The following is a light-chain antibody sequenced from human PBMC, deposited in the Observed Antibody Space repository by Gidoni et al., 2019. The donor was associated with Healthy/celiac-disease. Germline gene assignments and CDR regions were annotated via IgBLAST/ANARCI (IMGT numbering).Light chain of an antibody. CDR3: QQYNNWPRT. CDR2: GAS. CDR1: QSVNSN. Sequence: EIVITQSTATLSVSPGARATLSCRASQSVNSNLAWYHQKPGQATRLLIFGASTRATGIPARFSGSGSGTEFTLTISSLQSEDSAVYYCQQYNNWPRTFGQXTKVEIK. J-gene: IGKJ1*01. V-gene: IGKV3-15*01.